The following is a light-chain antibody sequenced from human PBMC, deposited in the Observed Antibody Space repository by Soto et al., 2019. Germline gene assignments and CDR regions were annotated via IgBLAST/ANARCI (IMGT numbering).Light chain of an antibody. J-gene: IGKJ5*01. CDR2: GAF. CDR1: QSISSN. Sequence: EIVLTQSPATLSVSPGERATLSCRASQSISSNLAWYQQKPGQAPRLLIYGAFTRATGIPVRFSGSGSGTEFTLTISNLQSEDFALYHCIQYDNWPPIPFGQGTRLEIK. CDR3: IQYDNWPPIP. V-gene: IGKV3-15*01.